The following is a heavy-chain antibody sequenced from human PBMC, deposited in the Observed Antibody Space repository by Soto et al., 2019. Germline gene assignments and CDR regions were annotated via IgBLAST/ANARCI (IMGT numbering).Heavy chain of an antibody. Sequence: LRLSCAASGFTFSSYGMHWVRQAPGKGLEWVAVIWYDGSNKYYADSVKGRFTISRDNSKNTLYLQMNSLRAEDTAVYYCAKPLSYYYYDSSGYRDYWGQGTLVTVSS. V-gene: IGHV3-33*06. J-gene: IGHJ4*02. CDR2: IWYDGSNK. D-gene: IGHD3-22*01. CDR3: AKPLSYYYYDSSGYRDY. CDR1: GFTFSSYG.